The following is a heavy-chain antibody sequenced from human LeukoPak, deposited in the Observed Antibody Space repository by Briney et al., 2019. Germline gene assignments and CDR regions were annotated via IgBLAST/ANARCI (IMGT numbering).Heavy chain of an antibody. CDR1: GYTFSSYG. V-gene: IGHV1-8*03. CDR2: MNPNSGNT. D-gene: IGHD6-19*01. Sequence: GASVKVSCKASGYTFSSYGISRVRQATGQGLEWMGWMNPNSGNTGYAQKFQGRVTITRNTSISTAYMELSSLRSEDTAVYYCARVGSGWSPRTPYYYYYMDVWGKGTTVTVSS. CDR3: ARVGSGWSPRTPYYYYYMDV. J-gene: IGHJ6*03.